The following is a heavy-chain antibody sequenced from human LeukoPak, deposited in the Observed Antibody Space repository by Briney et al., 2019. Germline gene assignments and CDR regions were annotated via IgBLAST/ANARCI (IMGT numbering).Heavy chain of an antibody. J-gene: IGHJ3*02. D-gene: IGHD3-10*01. V-gene: IGHV1-2*02. CDR1: GYTFTGYY. CDR3: ARDKALLWFGGHDAFDI. Sequence: ASVKVSCKASGYTFTGYYMHWVRQAPGQGLEWMGWINPNSGGTNYAQKFQGRVTMTRDTSISTAYMELSRLRSDDTAVYYCARDKALLWFGGHDAFDIWGQGTMVTVSS. CDR2: INPNSGGT.